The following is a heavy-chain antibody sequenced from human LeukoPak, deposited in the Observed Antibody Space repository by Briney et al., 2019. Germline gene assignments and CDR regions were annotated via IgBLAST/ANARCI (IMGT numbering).Heavy chain of an antibody. D-gene: IGHD3-22*01. V-gene: IGHV3-23*01. Sequence: GGSLRLSCAVSGIALSNYGMSWVRQAPGKGLEWVAGISGSGGRTNYADAVKGRFTISRDNAKNTLFLQMNSLRVEDTAVYFCAKRGVVIRVILVGFHKEAYYFDSWGQGALVTVSS. CDR3: AKRGVVIRVILVGFHKEAYYFDS. J-gene: IGHJ4*02. CDR1: GIALSNYG. CDR2: ISGSGGRT.